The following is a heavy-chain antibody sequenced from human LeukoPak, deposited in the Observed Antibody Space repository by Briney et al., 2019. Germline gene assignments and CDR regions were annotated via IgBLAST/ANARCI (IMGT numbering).Heavy chain of an antibody. V-gene: IGHV1-18*01. CDR2: ISAYNGNT. D-gene: IGHD2-15*01. Sequence: LGASVKVSCKASGYTFTSYGISWVRQAPGQGLEWMGWISAYNGNTNYAQKLQGRVTMTTDTSTSTAYMELRSLRSDDTAVYYCARVVAATLRMVGGFDPWGQGTLVTVSS. J-gene: IGHJ5*02. CDR1: GYTFTSYG. CDR3: ARVVAATLRMVGGFDP.